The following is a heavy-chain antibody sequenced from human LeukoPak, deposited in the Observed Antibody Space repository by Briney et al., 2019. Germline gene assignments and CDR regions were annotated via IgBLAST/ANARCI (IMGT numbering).Heavy chain of an antibody. V-gene: IGHV1-8*01. Sequence: GASVKVSCKASGYTFTSYDINWVRQATGQGREWMGWMNPNSGNTGYAQQFQGRVTMTRNTSISTAYMELSSLRSEDTAVYYCARGSLRYGSGESDYWGQGTLVTVSS. CDR2: MNPNSGNT. CDR1: GYTFTSYD. CDR3: ARGSLRYGSGESDY. D-gene: IGHD3-10*01. J-gene: IGHJ4*02.